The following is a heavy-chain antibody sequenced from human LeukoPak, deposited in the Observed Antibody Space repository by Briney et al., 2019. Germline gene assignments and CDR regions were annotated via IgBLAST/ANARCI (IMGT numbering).Heavy chain of an antibody. Sequence: PSETLSLTCNVSGGSISSGNYYWTWIRQHPGKGLERIGYTYYSGSTYYNPSLKSRVTISVDTSKNQFSLKLSSVTAADTAVYYCATYGSGSYYFDYWGQGTLVTVSS. V-gene: IGHV4-31*02. CDR2: TYYSGST. CDR3: ATYGSGSYYFDY. CDR1: GGSISSGNYY. J-gene: IGHJ4*02. D-gene: IGHD3-10*01.